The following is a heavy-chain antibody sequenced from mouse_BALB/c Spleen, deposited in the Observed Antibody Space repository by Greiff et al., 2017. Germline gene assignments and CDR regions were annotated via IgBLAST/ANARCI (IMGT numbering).Heavy chain of an antibody. Sequence: VQLQQSGPDLVKPGASVQISCKASGYSFTGYYMHWVKQSHGKSLEWIGRVNPNNGGTSYNQKFTGKAILTVDKSSSTAYMELRSLTSEDSAVDYCARDYYEYAWFAYWGQGTLVTVSA. V-gene: IGHV1-26*01. CDR1: GYSFTGYY. CDR3: ARDYYEYAWFAY. J-gene: IGHJ3*01. D-gene: IGHD2-4*01. CDR2: VNPNNGGT.